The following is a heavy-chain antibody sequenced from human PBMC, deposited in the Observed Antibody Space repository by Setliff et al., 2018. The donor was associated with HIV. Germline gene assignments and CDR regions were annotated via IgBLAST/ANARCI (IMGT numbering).Heavy chain of an antibody. Sequence: SETLSLTCTVSGGSISSYYWSWIRQPPGKGLEWIGYIYYSGSTNYNPSLKSRVTISVDTSKNQFSLKLSSVTAADTAVYYCARVISSWSAYYIDYWGQGTLVTISS. J-gene: IGHJ4*02. V-gene: IGHV4-59*01. CDR1: GGSISSYY. CDR3: ARVISSWSAYYIDY. D-gene: IGHD3-3*01. CDR2: IYYSGST.